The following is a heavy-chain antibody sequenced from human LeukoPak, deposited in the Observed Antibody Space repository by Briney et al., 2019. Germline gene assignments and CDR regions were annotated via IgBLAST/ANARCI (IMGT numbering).Heavy chain of an antibody. D-gene: IGHD6-13*01. CDR2: INTDGSST. Sequence: GGSLRLSCAASGFTFSSYWMHWVRQAPGKGLVWVSRINTDGSSTSYADSVKGRFTISRDNAKNSLYLQMNSLRAEDTAVYYCARVKIGVYQPLDYWGQGTLVTVSS. J-gene: IGHJ4*02. V-gene: IGHV3-74*01. CDR3: ARVKIGVYQPLDY. CDR1: GFTFSSYW.